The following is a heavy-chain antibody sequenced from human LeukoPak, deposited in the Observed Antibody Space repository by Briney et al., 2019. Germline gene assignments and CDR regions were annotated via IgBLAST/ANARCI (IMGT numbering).Heavy chain of an antibody. CDR1: GASISSYY. CDR3: ARLRRDSGYFYAMDV. J-gene: IGHJ6*02. CDR2: IYYRGST. V-gene: IGHV4-59*08. D-gene: IGHD2-15*01. Sequence: SETLSLTCTVSGASISSYYWSWLRQPPGKGLEWIGYIYYRGSTNLNPSLKSRVTISLDTSKNQFSLKLSSVTAADTAVYYCARLRRDSGYFYAMDVWGQGTTVTVSS.